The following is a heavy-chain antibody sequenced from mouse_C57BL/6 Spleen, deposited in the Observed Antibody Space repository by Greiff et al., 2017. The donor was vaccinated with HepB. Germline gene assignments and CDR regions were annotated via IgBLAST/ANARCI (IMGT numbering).Heavy chain of an antibody. Sequence: VQLQQSGTVLARPGASVKMSCKTSGYTFTSYWMHWVKQRPGQGLEWIGAIYPGNSDTSYNQKFKGKAKLTAVTSASTAYMELSSLTNEDSAVYYCTRSMIREAWFAYWGQGTLVTVSA. CDR1: GYTFTSYW. V-gene: IGHV1-5*01. J-gene: IGHJ3*01. CDR2: IYPGNSDT. CDR3: TRSMIREAWFAY. D-gene: IGHD2-4*01.